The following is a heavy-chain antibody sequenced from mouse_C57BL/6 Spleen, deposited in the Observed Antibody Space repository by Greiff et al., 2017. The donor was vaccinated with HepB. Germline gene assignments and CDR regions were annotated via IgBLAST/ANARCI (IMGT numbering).Heavy chain of an antibody. Sequence: VQLQQSGPELVKPGASVKISCKASGYSFTSYYIHWVKQRPGQGLEWIGWIYPGSGNTKYNEKFKGKATLTADTSSSTAYMQLSSLTSEDSAVYYCARSWGYAMDYWGQGTSVTVSS. CDR1: GYSFTSYY. J-gene: IGHJ4*01. CDR3: ARSWGYAMDY. V-gene: IGHV1-66*01. CDR2: IYPGSGNT.